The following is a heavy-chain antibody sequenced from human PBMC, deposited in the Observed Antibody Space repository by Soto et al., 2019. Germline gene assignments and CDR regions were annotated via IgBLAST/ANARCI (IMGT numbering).Heavy chain of an antibody. V-gene: IGHV1-69*13. D-gene: IGHD5-12*01. CDR3: ASKGTGDGYSYFDY. J-gene: IGHJ4*02. Sequence: SSVKGSCKSSGGTFSSYAISWVRQAPGQGLEWMGGIIPIFGTANYAQKFQGRVTITADESTSTAYMELSSLRSEDTAVYYCASKGTGDGYSYFDYWGQGTLVTVSS. CDR2: IIPIFGTA. CDR1: GGTFSSYA.